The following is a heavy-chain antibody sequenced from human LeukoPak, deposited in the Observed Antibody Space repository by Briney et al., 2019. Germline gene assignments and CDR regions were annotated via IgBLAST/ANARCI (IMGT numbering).Heavy chain of an antibody. D-gene: IGHD1-26*01. CDR3: ARVKRSGRGPIAY. CDR1: GGSISSYY. V-gene: IGHV4-59*01. CDR2: IYYSGST. J-gene: IGHJ4*02. Sequence: SETLSLTCTVSGGSISSYYWSWIRQPPGKGLEWIGYIYYSGSTNYNPSLKSRVTISVDTSKNQFSLKLSSVTAADTAVYYCARVKRSGRGPIAYWGQGTLVTVSS.